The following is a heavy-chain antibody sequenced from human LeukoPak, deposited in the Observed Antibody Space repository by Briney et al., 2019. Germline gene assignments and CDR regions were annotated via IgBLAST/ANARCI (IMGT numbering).Heavy chain of an antibody. V-gene: IGHV3-7*01. CDR3: ARDGNNIDY. CDR1: GFTFGKYW. J-gene: IGHJ4*02. D-gene: IGHD1/OR15-1a*01. CDR2: IKLDGSEK. Sequence: GGSLRLSCVASGFTFGKYWMSWVRQAPGKGLEWVANIKLDGSEKNYVDSVKGRFTISRDNTKNSLYLQMNSLRAEDTAVYYCARDGNNIDYWGQGTLVTVSS.